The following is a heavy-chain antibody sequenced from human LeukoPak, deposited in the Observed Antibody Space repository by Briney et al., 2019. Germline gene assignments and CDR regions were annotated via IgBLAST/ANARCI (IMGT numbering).Heavy chain of an antibody. Sequence: ASVKVSCKVSGYTLTELSMHWVRQAPAKGLEWMGGFDSEDGETIYAQKFQGRATMTEDTSTDTAYMELSSLRSEDTAVYYCATDGVSKYSSSWCRYAFDIWGQGTMVTVSS. CDR2: FDSEDGET. D-gene: IGHD6-13*01. CDR3: ATDGVSKYSSSWCRYAFDI. V-gene: IGHV1-24*01. J-gene: IGHJ3*02. CDR1: GYTLTELS.